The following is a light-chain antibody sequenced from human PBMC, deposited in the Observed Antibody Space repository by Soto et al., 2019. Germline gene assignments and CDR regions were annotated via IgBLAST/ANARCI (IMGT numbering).Light chain of an antibody. Sequence: EILLTQSPGTLSLSPWARSTLSLRASQSVSNNYLAWYQQKPGHSPRLLIYGASNRATGIPDRFSGSGSGTELNLTISRLEPEDFAVYYCQQYGSSGTFGQGTKVDI. J-gene: IGKJ1*01. V-gene: IGKV3-20*01. CDR2: GAS. CDR1: QSVSNNY. CDR3: QQYGSSGT.